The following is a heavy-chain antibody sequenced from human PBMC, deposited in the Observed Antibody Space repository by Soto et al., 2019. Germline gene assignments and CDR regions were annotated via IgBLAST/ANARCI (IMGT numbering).Heavy chain of an antibody. J-gene: IGHJ4*02. D-gene: IGHD6-19*01. Sequence: ASVKVSCKASGYTFTSYAMHWVRQAPGQRLEWMGWINGGNGNTKYSQNFQGRVTITRDTSASTAYMELSSLRSEDTAVYYCAREGYSSGWYYFDYWGQGTLVTVSS. V-gene: IGHV1-3*01. CDR3: AREGYSSGWYYFDY. CDR2: INGGNGNT. CDR1: GYTFTSYA.